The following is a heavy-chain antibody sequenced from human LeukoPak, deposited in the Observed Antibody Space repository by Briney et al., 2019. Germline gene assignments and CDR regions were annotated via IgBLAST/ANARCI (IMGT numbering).Heavy chain of an antibody. J-gene: IGHJ4*02. V-gene: IGHV3-23*01. Sequence: PGGSLRLSCVGSGFTFRSHAMSWVRQAPGKGLEWVSTISGSTGSTYYADSVKGRFTISRDNSKNTLYLQMNSLRAEDTAVYYCAKGHNILTGYFSFDYWGQGTLVTVSS. CDR2: ISGSTGST. D-gene: IGHD3-9*01. CDR1: GFTFRSHA. CDR3: AKGHNILTGYFSFDY.